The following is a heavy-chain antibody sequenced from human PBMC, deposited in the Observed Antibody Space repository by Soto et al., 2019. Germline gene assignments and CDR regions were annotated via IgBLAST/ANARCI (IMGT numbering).Heavy chain of an antibody. CDR1: GFTFSSYA. Sequence: GGSLRLSCAASGFTFSSYAMSWVRQAPGKGLEWVSAISGSGGSTYYADSVKGRFTISRDNSKNKLYLQMNSRRAEDTAVYYCAKERPYGSSSDDAFDIWGQGTMVTVSS. CDR3: AKERPYGSSSDDAFDI. D-gene: IGHD6-6*01. V-gene: IGHV3-23*01. CDR2: ISGSGGST. J-gene: IGHJ3*02.